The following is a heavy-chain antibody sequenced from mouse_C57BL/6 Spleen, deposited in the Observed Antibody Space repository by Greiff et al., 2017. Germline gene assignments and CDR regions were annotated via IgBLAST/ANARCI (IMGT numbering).Heavy chain of an antibody. CDR2: IYPGSGST. V-gene: IGHV1-55*01. D-gene: IGHD3-3*01. CDR1: GYTFTSYW. CDR3: AREGRGDYFDY. J-gene: IGHJ2*01. Sequence: VQGVESGAELVKPGASVKMSCKASGYTFTSYWITWVKQRPGQGLEWIGDIYPGSGSTNYNEKFKSKATLTVDTSSSTAYMQLSSLTSEDSAVYYCAREGRGDYFDYWGQGTTLTVSS.